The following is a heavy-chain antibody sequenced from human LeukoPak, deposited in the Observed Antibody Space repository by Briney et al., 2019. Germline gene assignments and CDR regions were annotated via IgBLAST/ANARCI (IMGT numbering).Heavy chain of an antibody. V-gene: IGHV3-74*01. CDR3: VRDYTSGWYFDY. Sequence: GGSLRLSCAASGFTFSSYWMHWVRQAPGKGLVWVSGINSDGSSTSYADPVKGRFTISRDNAKNMVYLQIYSLRAEDTAVYYCVRDYTSGWYFDYWGQGTLVTVSS. J-gene: IGHJ4*02. CDR2: INSDGSST. D-gene: IGHD6-19*01. CDR1: GFTFSSYW.